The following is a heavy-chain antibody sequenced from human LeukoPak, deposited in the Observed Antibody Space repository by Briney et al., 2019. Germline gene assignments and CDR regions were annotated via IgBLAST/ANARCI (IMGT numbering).Heavy chain of an antibody. Sequence: GASVKVSCKASGGTFSSYAISWVRQAPGQGLEWMGRIIPILGIANYAQKFQGRVTITADKSTSTAYMELSSLRSEDTAVYYCARDQEGIAAAADWGQGTLVTVSS. CDR2: IIPILGIA. CDR1: GGTFSSYA. D-gene: IGHD6-13*01. CDR3: ARDQEGIAAAAD. V-gene: IGHV1-69*04. J-gene: IGHJ4*02.